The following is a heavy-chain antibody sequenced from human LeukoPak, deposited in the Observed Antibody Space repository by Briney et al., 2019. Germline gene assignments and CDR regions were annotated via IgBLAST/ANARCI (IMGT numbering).Heavy chain of an antibody. J-gene: IGHJ5*02. CDR3: ARRGGYCSSTSCFNWFDP. CDR2: INHSGST. CDR1: GGSFSGYY. Sequence: PSETLSLTCAVSGGSFSGYYWSWIRQPPGKGLEWIGEINHSGSTNYNPSLKSRVTISVDTSKNQFSLKLSSVTAADTAVYYCARRGGYCSSTSCFNWFDPWGQGTLVTVSS. D-gene: IGHD2-2*01. V-gene: IGHV4-34*01.